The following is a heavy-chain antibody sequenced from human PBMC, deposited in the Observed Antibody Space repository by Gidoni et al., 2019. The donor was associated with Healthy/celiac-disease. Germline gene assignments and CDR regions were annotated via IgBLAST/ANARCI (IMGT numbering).Heavy chain of an antibody. CDR2: ISGSGGST. Sequence: EVQLVESGGGLVQPGGSLRLSCAASGFTFSSYAMSWVRQAPGKGLEWVSAISGSGGSTYYADSVKGRFTISSDNSKNTLYLQMNSLRAEDTAVYYCAKVHGSYCGGDCYSDYWGQGTLVTVSS. CDR3: AKVHGSYCGGDCYSDY. J-gene: IGHJ4*02. V-gene: IGHV3-23*04. D-gene: IGHD2-21*02. CDR1: GFTFSSYA.